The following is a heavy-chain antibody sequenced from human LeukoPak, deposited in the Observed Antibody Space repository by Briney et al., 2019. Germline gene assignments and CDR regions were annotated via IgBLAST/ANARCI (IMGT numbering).Heavy chain of an antibody. CDR3: AKGPNYFDS. V-gene: IGHV3-74*01. Sequence: PGGSLRLSCAASGFSFSNYWMHWVRHAPGKGLVWVTRINSDGSATYYADSVQGRFTISRDNAKNTLYLQMNSLRAEDTAMYFCAKGPNYFDSWGQGTLVTVSS. J-gene: IGHJ4*02. CDR2: INSDGSAT. CDR1: GFSFSNYW.